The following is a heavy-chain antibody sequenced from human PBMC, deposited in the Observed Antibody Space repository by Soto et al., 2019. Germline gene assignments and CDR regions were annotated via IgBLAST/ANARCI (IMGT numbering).Heavy chain of an antibody. CDR3: AGCNHVLLWFGEVDY. J-gene: IGHJ4*02. CDR1: GYTFTSYG. CDR2: ISAYNGNT. D-gene: IGHD3-10*01. V-gene: IGHV1-18*01. Sequence: QVQLVQSGAEVKKPGASVKVSCKASGYTFTSYGISWVRQAPGQGLEWMGWISAYNGNTNYAQKLQGRVTMTTDTSTSTAYMELRSLRSDDTAAYYCAGCNHVLLWFGEVDYWGQGTLVTVSS.